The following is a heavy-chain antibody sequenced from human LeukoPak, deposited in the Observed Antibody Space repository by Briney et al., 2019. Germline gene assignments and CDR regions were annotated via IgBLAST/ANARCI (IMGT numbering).Heavy chain of an antibody. CDR2: IYHSGST. Sequence: SETLSLTCTVSGYSISSGYYWGWIRQPPGRGLEWIGSIYHSGSTYYNPSLKSRVTISVDTSNNQFSVRLRSVTAADTAIYYCGRYKSTLGPFDFWGQGTLVTVSS. CDR3: GRYKSTLGPFDF. V-gene: IGHV4-38-2*02. J-gene: IGHJ4*02. D-gene: IGHD2/OR15-2a*01. CDR1: GYSISSGYY.